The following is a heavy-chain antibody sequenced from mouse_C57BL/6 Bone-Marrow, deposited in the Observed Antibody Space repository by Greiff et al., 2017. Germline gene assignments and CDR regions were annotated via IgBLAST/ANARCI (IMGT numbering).Heavy chain of an antibody. CDR3: ASDGYYPWFAY. V-gene: IGHV5-4*03. D-gene: IGHD2-3*01. CDR2: ISDGGSYT. CDR1: GFTFSSYA. J-gene: IGHJ3*01. Sequence: EVKVVESGGGLVKPGGSLKLSCAASGFTFSSYAMSWVRQTPEKRLEWVATISDGGSYTYYPDNVKGRFTISRDNAKNNLYLQMSHLKSEDTAMXSSASDGYYPWFAYWGQGTLVTVSA.